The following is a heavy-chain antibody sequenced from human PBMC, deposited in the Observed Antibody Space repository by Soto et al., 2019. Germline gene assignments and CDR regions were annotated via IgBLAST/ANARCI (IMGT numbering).Heavy chain of an antibody. CDR2: IHHTGYT. CDR3: ASKDNGKYCFES. Sequence: PSETLSLTCGVSGSSISNDNWWVWIRQPPGKGLEWIGYIHHTGYTYSNPALKSRLTMSVDTSKNQFSLRLSSVTAVDTAVYYCASKDNGKYCFESWGPGALVTVST. D-gene: IGHD1-26*01. V-gene: IGHV4-28*01. CDR1: GSSISNDNW. J-gene: IGHJ4*02.